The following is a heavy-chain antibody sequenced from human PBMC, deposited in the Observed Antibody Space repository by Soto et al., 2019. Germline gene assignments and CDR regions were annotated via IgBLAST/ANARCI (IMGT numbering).Heavy chain of an antibody. CDR2: INAGNGNT. CDR1: GYTFTSYG. J-gene: IGHJ6*03. D-gene: IGHD6-13*01. V-gene: IGHV1-3*01. CDR3: ARIAAAEDYYYYYMDV. Sequence: ASVKVSCKASGYTFTSYGISWVRQAPGQGLEWMGWINAGNGNTKYSQKFQGRVTITRDTSASTAYMELSSLRSEDTAVYYCARIAAAEDYYYYYMDVWGKGTTVTVSS.